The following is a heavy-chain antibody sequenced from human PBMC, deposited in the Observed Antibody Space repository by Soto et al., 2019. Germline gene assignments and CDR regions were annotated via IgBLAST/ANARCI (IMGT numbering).Heavy chain of an antibody. CDR1: GGSFSGYY. V-gene: IGHV4-34*01. D-gene: IGHD3-10*01. J-gene: IGHJ6*02. CDR2: INHSGST. CDR3: ARERKLWFGELSVGGPSYYYYYGMDV. Sequence: SETLSLTCAVYGGSFSGYYWSWIRQPPGKGLEWIGEINHSGSTNYNPSLKSRVTISVDTSKNQFSLKLSSVTAADTDVYYCARERKLWFGELSVGGPSYYYYYGMDVWGQGTTVTVSS.